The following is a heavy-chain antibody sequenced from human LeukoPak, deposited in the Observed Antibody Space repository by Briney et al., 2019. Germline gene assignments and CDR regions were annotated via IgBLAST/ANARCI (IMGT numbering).Heavy chain of an antibody. Sequence: GGSLRLSCAASGFTFSSYAMSWVRQAPGKGLEWVGFIRSKAYGGTTEYAASVKGRFTISRDDSKSIAYLQMNSLKTEDTAVYYCTTNRGYYWGQGTLVTVSS. J-gene: IGHJ4*02. D-gene: IGHD7-27*01. V-gene: IGHV3-49*04. CDR1: GFTFSSYA. CDR3: TTNRGYY. CDR2: IRSKAYGGTT.